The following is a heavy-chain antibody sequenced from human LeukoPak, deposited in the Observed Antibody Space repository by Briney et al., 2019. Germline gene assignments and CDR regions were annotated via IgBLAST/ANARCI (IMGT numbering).Heavy chain of an antibody. CDR3: ARESTYGSGSYYDY. CDR2: IYYSGST. Sequence: SETLSLTCTVSGGSLSSGSYYWSWLRQPPGRGLEWFGYIYYSGSTNYNPSLKSRVTISVDTSKNQFSLKLSSVTAADTAVYYCARESTYGSGSYYDYWGQGTLVTVSS. V-gene: IGHV4-61*01. D-gene: IGHD3-10*01. CDR1: GGSLSSGSYY. J-gene: IGHJ4*02.